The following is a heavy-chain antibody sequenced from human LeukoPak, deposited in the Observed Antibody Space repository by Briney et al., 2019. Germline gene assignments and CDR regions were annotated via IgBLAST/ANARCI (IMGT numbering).Heavy chain of an antibody. D-gene: IGHD4-17*01. CDR1: GGTFSSYA. CDR3: ARLGDYGVYVTPDY. Sequence: SVKVSCKASGGTFSSYAISWVRQAPGQGLEWMGGIIPIFGTANYAQKFQGRVTITADESTSTAYMELSSLRSEDTAVYYCARLGDYGVYVTPDYWGQGTLVTVSS. J-gene: IGHJ4*02. V-gene: IGHV1-69*13. CDR2: IIPIFGTA.